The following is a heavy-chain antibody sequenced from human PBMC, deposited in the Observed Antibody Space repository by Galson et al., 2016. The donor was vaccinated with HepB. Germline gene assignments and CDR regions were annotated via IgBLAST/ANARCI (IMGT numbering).Heavy chain of an antibody. CDR3: ARLKFLWFGDLSIYFYYGLDV. V-gene: IGHV4-61*01. D-gene: IGHD3-10*01. CDR2: IYYTGTT. J-gene: IGHJ6*02. Sequence: SETLSLTCAVSGVSVSSGSYYWSWIRQPPGKGLEWIGNIYYTGTTNYNPSLKRRVTISVNSPKNQFSLILTSVTAADTAVYYCARLKFLWFGDLSIYFYYGLDVWGPGTTVTVSS. CDR1: GVSVSSGSYY.